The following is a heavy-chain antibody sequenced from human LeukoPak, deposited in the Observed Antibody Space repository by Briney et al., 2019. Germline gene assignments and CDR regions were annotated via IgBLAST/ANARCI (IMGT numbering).Heavy chain of an antibody. J-gene: IGHJ4*02. D-gene: IGHD5-12*01. CDR2: IWYDGTNE. CDR3: ASHGGL. CDR1: GFSVSSYG. Sequence: GSLRLSCVASGFSVSSYGMHWVRQPPGKGLEWVAVIWYDGTNENYADSVKGRFTISRDNFKNTLYLQMNNLRAEDTAVFYCASHGGLWGQGTLVTVSS. V-gene: IGHV3-33*01.